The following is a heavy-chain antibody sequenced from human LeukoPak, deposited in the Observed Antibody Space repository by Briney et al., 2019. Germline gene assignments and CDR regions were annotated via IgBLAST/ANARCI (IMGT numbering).Heavy chain of an antibody. J-gene: IGHJ3*02. D-gene: IGHD2-2*01. Sequence: GGSLRLSCAASGFTFSSYYMSWVRQAPGKGLEWVSVIHSGGTTYYLDSAKGRFIISRDNSKNTLFLQMNSLRVEDTAVYYCARYEYQLLGAFDIWGQGTMVTVSS. CDR1: GFTFSSYY. CDR3: ARYEYQLLGAFDI. V-gene: IGHV3-66*01. CDR2: IHSGGTT.